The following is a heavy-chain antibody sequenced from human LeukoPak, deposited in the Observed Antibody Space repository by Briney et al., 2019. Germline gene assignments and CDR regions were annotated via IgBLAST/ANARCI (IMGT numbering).Heavy chain of an antibody. CDR2: ISVYNGNT. CDR1: AYTFTSYG. V-gene: IGHV1-18*01. CDR3: ARASESGWREFDY. D-gene: IGHD6-19*01. Sequence: ASVKVSCKASAYTFTSYGISWVRQAPGQGLEWMGWISVYNGNTNYAQKFQGRVTMTTDTSTSTAYMELRSLRSDDTAVYYCARASESGWREFDYWGQGTLVTVSS. J-gene: IGHJ4*02.